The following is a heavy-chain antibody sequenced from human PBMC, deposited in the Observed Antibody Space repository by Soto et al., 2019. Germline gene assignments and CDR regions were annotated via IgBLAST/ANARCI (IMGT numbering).Heavy chain of an antibody. CDR2: ISHSGST. Sequence: PSETLSLTCAVSGGSISSGGHSWSWIRQPPGKGLEWIGYISHSGSTYYNPSLKSRVTISVDRSKNQFSLKLSSVTAADTAVYYCARVPSPWGQGTLVTVSS. CDR3: ARVPSP. CDR1: GGSISSGGHS. V-gene: IGHV4-30-2*01. J-gene: IGHJ5*02.